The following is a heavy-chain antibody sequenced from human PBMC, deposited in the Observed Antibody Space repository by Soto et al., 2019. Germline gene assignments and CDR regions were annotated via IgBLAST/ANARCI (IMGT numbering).Heavy chain of an antibody. CDR3: ARVSGGYYHYGMDV. CDR1: GFTFSNYA. CDR2: ISYDGSNK. D-gene: IGHD5-12*01. V-gene: IGHV3-30-3*01. Sequence: GGSLRLSCAASGFTFSNYAIHWVRQAPGKGLEWVAVISYDGSNKFYADSVRGRFTISRDNSKNTVNLQMNSLRAEDTAVYYCARVSGGYYHYGMDVWGQGTTVTVSS. J-gene: IGHJ6*02.